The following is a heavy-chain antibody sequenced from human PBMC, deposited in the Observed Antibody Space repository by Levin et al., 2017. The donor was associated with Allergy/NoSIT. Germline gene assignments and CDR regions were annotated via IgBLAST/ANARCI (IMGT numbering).Heavy chain of an antibody. CDR2: VYNSGST. J-gene: IGHJ4*02. V-gene: IGHV4-59*01. CDR1: GVSISSFY. D-gene: IGHD4-17*01. Sequence: SQTLSLTCTVSGVSISSFYWSWIRQPPGKGLEWIGSVYNSGSTNYNPSLKSRVSISLDTSKNQFSLKLNSVTAADTAVYYCGRNYGDTCWGQGTLVTVSS. CDR3: GRNYGDTC.